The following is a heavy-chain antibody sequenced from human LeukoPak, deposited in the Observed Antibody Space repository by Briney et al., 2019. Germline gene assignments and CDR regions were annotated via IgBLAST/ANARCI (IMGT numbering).Heavy chain of an antibody. CDR3: AKGLWDILVVPDAPFDY. V-gene: IGHV3-30*18. J-gene: IGHJ4*02. CDR2: ISYDGSNK. CDR1: GFTFSTYG. D-gene: IGHD2-2*01. Sequence: GRSLRLSCAASGFTFSTYGMHWVRQAPGKGLEWVVVISYDGSNKYYADSVKGRFTISRDNSKNTLYLQMNSLRAEDTGVYYCAKGLWDILVVPDAPFDYWGQGTLVTVSS.